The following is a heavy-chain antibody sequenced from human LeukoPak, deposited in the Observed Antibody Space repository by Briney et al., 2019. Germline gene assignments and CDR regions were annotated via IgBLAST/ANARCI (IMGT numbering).Heavy chain of an antibody. Sequence: PSETLSLTCAVYGGSFSGYYWSWIRQPPGKGLEWIGEINHSGSTNYNPSLKSRVTISVDTSKNQFSLKLSSVTAADTAVYYCARGWPSIRGVTLYYFDYWGQETLVTVSS. V-gene: IGHV4-34*01. CDR3: ARGWPSIRGVTLYYFDY. CDR2: INHSGST. D-gene: IGHD3-10*01. CDR1: GGSFSGYY. J-gene: IGHJ4*02.